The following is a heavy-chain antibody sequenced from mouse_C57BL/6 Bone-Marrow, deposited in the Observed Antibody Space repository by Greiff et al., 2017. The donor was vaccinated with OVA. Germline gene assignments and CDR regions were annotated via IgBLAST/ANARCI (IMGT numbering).Heavy chain of an antibody. CDR1: GYTFTSYW. J-gene: IGHJ3*01. CDR3: ASFYYDYEGFAY. V-gene: IGHV1-52*01. D-gene: IGHD2-4*01. CDR2: IDPSDSET. Sequence: QVQLQQPGAELVRPGSSVKLSCKASGYTFTSYWMHWVKQRPIQGLEWIGNIDPSDSETHYNQKFKDKATLTVDKSSSTAYMQLSSLTSEDSAVYYCASFYYDYEGFAYWGKGTLVTVSA.